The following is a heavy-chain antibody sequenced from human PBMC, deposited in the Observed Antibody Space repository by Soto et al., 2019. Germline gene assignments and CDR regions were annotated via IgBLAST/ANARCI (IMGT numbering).Heavy chain of an antibody. CDR1: GGSISSGGYY. Sequence: QVQLQESGPGLVKPSQTLSLTCTVSGGSISSGGYYWSWIRQHPGKGLEWIGYIYYSGSTYYNPSHKSRVTISVDKSKNPFALEVRSVTAADTAVYYCARVDYGDYVLDYWGQGTLVTVS. CDR2: IYYSGST. D-gene: IGHD4-17*01. CDR3: ARVDYGDYVLDY. J-gene: IGHJ4*02. V-gene: IGHV4-31*03.